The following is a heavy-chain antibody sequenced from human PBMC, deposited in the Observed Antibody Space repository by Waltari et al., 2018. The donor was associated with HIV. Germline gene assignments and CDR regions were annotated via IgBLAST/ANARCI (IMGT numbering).Heavy chain of an antibody. Sequence: EVQLLESGGGLVQPGGSLRLSCAASGFNSNNSAINWVRQAPGKGLEWVSGISGRGDRTPYADSVKGRFIISRDNSRNLVHLQMNSLRVEDTAVYFCAKALRDDYNAFEYWGQGTLVTASS. D-gene: IGHD4-4*01. CDR3: AKALRDDYNAFEY. J-gene: IGHJ4*02. CDR2: ISGRGDRT. CDR1: GFNSNNSA. V-gene: IGHV3-23*01.